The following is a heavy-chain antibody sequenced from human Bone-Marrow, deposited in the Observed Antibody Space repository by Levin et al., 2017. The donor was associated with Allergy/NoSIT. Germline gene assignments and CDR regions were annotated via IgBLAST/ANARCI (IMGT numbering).Heavy chain of an antibody. CDR1: GGPVNSGLYY. Sequence: ASETLSLTCTVSGGPVNSGLYYWSWIRQPPGKGLEWIGYIFYGGVTKYNPSLKSRVTMSLDTSKNQLSLRLSSVTAADTALYYCASSIAGGSYPYFFDHWGQGTLLIVSS. CDR3: ASSIAGGSYPYFFDH. D-gene: IGHD1-26*01. CDR2: IFYGGVT. J-gene: IGHJ4*02. V-gene: IGHV4-61*01.